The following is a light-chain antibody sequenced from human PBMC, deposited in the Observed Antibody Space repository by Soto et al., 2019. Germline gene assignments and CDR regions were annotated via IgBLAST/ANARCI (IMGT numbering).Light chain of an antibody. Sequence: EIVYTQSPATLSLSPGERATLSCRASQSVSSYLAWYQQKPGQAPRLLIYDASTRATGIPARFSGSGSGTEFTLTISSLQSEDFAVYYCQQYNNWPFTFGPGTKVDI. V-gene: IGKV3-15*01. J-gene: IGKJ3*01. CDR2: DAS. CDR3: QQYNNWPFT. CDR1: QSVSSY.